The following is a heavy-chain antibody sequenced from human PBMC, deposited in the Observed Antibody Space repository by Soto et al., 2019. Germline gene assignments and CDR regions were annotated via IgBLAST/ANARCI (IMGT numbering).Heavy chain of an antibody. D-gene: IGHD5-18*01. CDR3: ASLYSDTAMVLPDY. Sequence: PSETLSLTCAVYGGSFSGYYWSWIRQPPGKGLEWIGEINHSGSTNYNPSLKSRVTISVDTSKNQFSLKLSSVTAADTAVYYCASLYSDTAMVLPDYWGQGTLVTVSS. CDR2: INHSGST. CDR1: GGSFSGYY. J-gene: IGHJ4*02. V-gene: IGHV4-34*01.